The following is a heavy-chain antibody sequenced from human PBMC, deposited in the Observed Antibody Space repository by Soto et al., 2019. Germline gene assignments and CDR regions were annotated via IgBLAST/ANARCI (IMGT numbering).Heavy chain of an antibody. CDR1: GYSFTSYW. CDR3: ARRRGSSSWPRYYYSGTAV. D-gene: IGHD6-13*01. Sequence: GEALKISCKGSGYSFTSYWIGWVRQMPGKGLEWMGIIYPGDSDTRYSPSFQGQVTISADKSISTAYLQWSSLKASDTAMYYCARRRGSSSWPRYYYSGTAVWGQGTTVTVSS. J-gene: IGHJ6*02. V-gene: IGHV5-51*01. CDR2: IYPGDSDT.